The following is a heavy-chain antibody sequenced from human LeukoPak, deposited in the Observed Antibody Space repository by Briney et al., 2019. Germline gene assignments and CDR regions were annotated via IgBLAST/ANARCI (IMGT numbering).Heavy chain of an antibody. CDR1: IDSFTNYY. CDR2: VNDSGGT. V-gene: IGHV4-34*01. CDR3: ARESNYYGSGTGWLDP. Sequence: SETLSLTCAVYIDSFTNYYWNWIRQTPGKGLEWIGEVNDSGGTNINPSLRSRVILSVDTSKNQFSLKLISVTAADTAVYYCARESNYYGSGTGWLDPWGQGTLVTVSS. J-gene: IGHJ5*02. D-gene: IGHD3-10*01.